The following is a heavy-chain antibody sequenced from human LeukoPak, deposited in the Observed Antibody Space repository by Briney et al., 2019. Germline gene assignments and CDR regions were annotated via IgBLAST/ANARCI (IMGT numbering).Heavy chain of an antibody. V-gene: IGHV3-33*06. CDR1: GFTFSSYG. CDR3: AKAGIDPYSSSWRPPSDH. D-gene: IGHD6-13*01. Sequence: GGSLRLSCAASGFTFSSYGMHWVRQAPGKGLEWVAVIWYDGSNKYYADSVKGRFTISRDNSKNTLYLQMNSLRAEDTAVYYCAKAGIDPYSSSWRPPSDHWGQGTLVTVSS. CDR2: IWYDGSNK. J-gene: IGHJ4*02.